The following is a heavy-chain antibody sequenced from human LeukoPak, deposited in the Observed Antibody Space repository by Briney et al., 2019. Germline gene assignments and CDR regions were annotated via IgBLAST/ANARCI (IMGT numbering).Heavy chain of an antibody. Sequence: SVKVSCKASGYTFTSYDINWVRQATGQGLEWMGGIIPIFGTANYAQKFQGRVTITADESTSTAYMELSSLRSEDTAVYYCARVSLQLWLLGAFDIWGQGTMVTVSS. CDR3: ARVSLQLWLLGAFDI. CDR1: GYTFTSYD. D-gene: IGHD5-18*01. V-gene: IGHV1-69*13. J-gene: IGHJ3*02. CDR2: IIPIFGTA.